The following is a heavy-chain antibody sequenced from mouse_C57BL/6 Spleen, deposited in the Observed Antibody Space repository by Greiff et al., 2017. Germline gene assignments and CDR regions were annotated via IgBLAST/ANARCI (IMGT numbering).Heavy chain of an antibody. D-gene: IGHD1-1*01. Sequence: EVQRVESGGGLVQPGGSLKLSCAASGFTFSDYYMYWVRQTPEKRLEWVAYISNGGGSTYYPDTVKGRFTISRDNAKNTLYLQMSRLKSEDTAMYYCARQGITTVVAPYYDYWGQGTTLTVAS. CDR3: ARQGITTVVAPYYDY. J-gene: IGHJ2*01. CDR1: GFTFSDYY. CDR2: ISNGGGST. V-gene: IGHV5-12*01.